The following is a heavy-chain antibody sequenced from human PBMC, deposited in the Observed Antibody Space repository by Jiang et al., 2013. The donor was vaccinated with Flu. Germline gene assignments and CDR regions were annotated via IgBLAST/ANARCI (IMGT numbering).Heavy chain of an antibody. Sequence: YTFTSYAMHWVRQAPGQRLEWMGWINAGNGNTKYSQKFQGRVTITRDKSTSTAYMELSSLRSEDTAVYYCARGSNYYGSGSYGNWFDPWGQGTLVTVSS. J-gene: IGHJ5*02. CDR2: INAGNGNT. CDR1: YTFTSYA. D-gene: IGHD3-10*01. CDR3: ARGSNYYGSGSYGNWFDP. V-gene: IGHV1-3*01.